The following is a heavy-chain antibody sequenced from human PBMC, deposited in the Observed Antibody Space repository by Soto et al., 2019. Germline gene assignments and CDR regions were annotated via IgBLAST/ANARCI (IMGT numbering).Heavy chain of an antibody. CDR3: ARISTTLDY. CDR2: ISSSSSYI. V-gene: IGHV3-21*01. D-gene: IGHD1-1*01. J-gene: IGHJ4*02. CDR1: GFTFSIYS. Sequence: PGGSLLVSCASSGFTFSIYSMNWVRQAPGKGLDWVSSISSSSSYIYYADSVKGRFTISRDNAKNSLYLQMNSLRAEDTAVYYCARISTTLDYWGQGTMVTVSS.